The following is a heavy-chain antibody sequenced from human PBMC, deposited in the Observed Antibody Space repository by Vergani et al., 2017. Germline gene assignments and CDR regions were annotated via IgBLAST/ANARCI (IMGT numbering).Heavy chain of an antibody. J-gene: IGHJ4*02. V-gene: IGHV4-30-4*08. D-gene: IGHD3-3*01. CDR1: GGSISSGDYY. CDR3: ARSGFYDFWSGYSDY. Sequence: QVQLQESGPGLVKPSQTLSLTCTVSGGSISSGDYYWSWIRQPPGKGLEWIGYIYYSGSTYYNPSLKSRVTISVDTSKNQFSLKLSSVTAADTAVYYCARSGFYDFWSGYSDYWGQGTLVTVSS. CDR2: IYYSGST.